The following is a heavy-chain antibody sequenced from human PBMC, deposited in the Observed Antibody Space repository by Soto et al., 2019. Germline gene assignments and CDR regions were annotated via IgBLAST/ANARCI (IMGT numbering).Heavy chain of an antibody. D-gene: IGHD3-3*01. CDR3: ARDLEYRGGDYYYYGMDV. CDR2: ISSSSSTI. V-gene: IGHV3-48*02. CDR1: GFTFSSYS. J-gene: IGHJ6*02. Sequence: GGSLRLSCAASGFTFSSYSMNWVRQAPGKGLEWVSYISSSSSTIYYADSVKGRFTISRDNAKNSLYLQMNSLRDADTAVYYCARDLEYRGGDYYYYGMDVWGQGTTVTVSS.